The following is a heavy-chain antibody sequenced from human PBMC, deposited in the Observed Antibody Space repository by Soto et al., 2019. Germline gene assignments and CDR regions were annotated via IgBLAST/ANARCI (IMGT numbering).Heavy chain of an antibody. D-gene: IGHD2-15*01. Sequence: QVQLVQSGAEVKKPGASVKVSCKASGYTFTSYGISWVRQAHGQGLEWKGWISAYNGNTNYAQKLQGRVTMTTDTSTSTAYMELRSLRSDDTAVYYCARVVNVVAVGYYFDYWGQGTLVTVSS. CDR1: GYTFTSYG. V-gene: IGHV1-18*01. CDR2: ISAYNGNT. CDR3: ARVVNVVAVGYYFDY. J-gene: IGHJ4*02.